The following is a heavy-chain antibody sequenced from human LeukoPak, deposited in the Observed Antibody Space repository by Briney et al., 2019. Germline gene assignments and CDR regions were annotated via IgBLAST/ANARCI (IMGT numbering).Heavy chain of an antibody. CDR1: GFTFSSYW. Sequence: GGSLRLSCAASGFTFSSYWMHWIRQAPGKGMVWVSRINSDWSGTSYAASVKGRFTSSRDNSKNTLYLQMNSLSAEDTAVYYCARAGWYCSSTSCSYFDYWGQGTLVTVSS. D-gene: IGHD2-2*01. V-gene: IGHV3-74*01. CDR3: ARAGWYCSSTSCSYFDY. CDR2: INSDWSGT. J-gene: IGHJ4*02.